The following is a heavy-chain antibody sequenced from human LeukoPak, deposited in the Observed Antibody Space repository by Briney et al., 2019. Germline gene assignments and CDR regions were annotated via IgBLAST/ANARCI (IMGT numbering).Heavy chain of an antibody. Sequence: GGSLRLPCAASGFTFSTYWMSWVRQAPGKGLEWVANRNQDGSEKYYVDSVKGRLTISRDNAKNSLYLQMNSLRAEDTAIYYCARGSNWAFDYWGQGTLVTVSS. V-gene: IGHV3-7*05. CDR2: RNQDGSEK. J-gene: IGHJ4*02. D-gene: IGHD7-27*01. CDR3: ARGSNWAFDY. CDR1: GFTFSTYW.